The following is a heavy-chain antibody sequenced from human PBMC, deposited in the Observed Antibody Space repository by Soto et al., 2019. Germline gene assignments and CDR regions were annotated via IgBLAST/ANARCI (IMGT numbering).Heavy chain of an antibody. J-gene: IGHJ4*02. CDR3: AKPLTTGYYFPFDY. V-gene: IGHV3-23*01. CDR1: GFTFSVYA. D-gene: IGHD3-9*01. Sequence: LRLSCAASGFTFSVYAMSWVRQPPGKGLEWVSTISGSGGSTYYADSVKGRFTISRDNSKNTLYLQMNSLRAEDTAVYYCAKPLTTGYYFPFDYWGQGTLVTVSS. CDR2: ISGSGGST.